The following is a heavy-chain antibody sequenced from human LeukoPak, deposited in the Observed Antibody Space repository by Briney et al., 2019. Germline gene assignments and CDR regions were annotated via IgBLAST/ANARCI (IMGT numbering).Heavy chain of an antibody. D-gene: IGHD2-2*01. J-gene: IGHJ5*02. CDR2: IIPMFGTA. CDR3: ARVVTPRYCSSTTCYWKGWFDP. Sequence: GASVKVSCKASGGTFRRFAMSWVRQAPGQGLEWMGGIIPMFGTANYAQKFQGRLTITADESTGTAYMELSSLRSEDTAVYYCARVVTPRYCSSTTCYWKGWFDPWGQGTLVTVSS. CDR1: GGTFRRFA. V-gene: IGHV1-69*13.